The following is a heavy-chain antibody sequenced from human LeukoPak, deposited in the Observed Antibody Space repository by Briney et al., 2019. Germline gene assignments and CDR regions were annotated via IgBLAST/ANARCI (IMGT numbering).Heavy chain of an antibody. V-gene: IGHV4-39*07. CDR2: IYYSGST. CDR3: ARGLLQYWYFDL. Sequence: SETLSLTCTVSGGSISSSSYYWGWIRQPPGKGLEWIGSIYYSGSTYYNPSLKSRVTISVDTSKNQFSLKLSSVTAADTAVYYCARGLLQYWYFDLWGRGTLVTVSS. CDR1: GGSISSSSYY. J-gene: IGHJ2*01. D-gene: IGHD4-11*01.